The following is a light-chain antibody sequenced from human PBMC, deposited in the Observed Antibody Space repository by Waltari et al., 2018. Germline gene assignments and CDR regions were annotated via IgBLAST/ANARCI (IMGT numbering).Light chain of an antibody. CDR1: SSGIGDYNY. V-gene: IGLV2-11*01. CDR3: CSYVGSNIYWV. J-gene: IGLJ3*02. CDR2: NIN. Sequence: QSALTQPRSVSGSPGQSVTISCPGTSSGIGDYNYVSWYQHSPDKAPKLIIYNINKRPSGVPDRFSGSKSGNTASLTISGLQAEDEADYYCCSYVGSNIYWVFGGGTKLTVL.